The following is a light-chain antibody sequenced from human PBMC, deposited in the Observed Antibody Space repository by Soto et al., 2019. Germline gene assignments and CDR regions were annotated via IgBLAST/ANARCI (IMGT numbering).Light chain of an antibody. CDR2: AAS. J-gene: IGKJ1*01. Sequence: RVMTQSPDTLSVSTGERATLSCRASETVRSNLAWYQQKPGQAPRLLIYAASTRATGIPARFIGNGSGTEFTLTISSLQSEDFAVYYCQQYNNWWTFGQGTKVDI. V-gene: IGKV3D-15*01. CDR3: QQYNNWWT. CDR1: ETVRSN.